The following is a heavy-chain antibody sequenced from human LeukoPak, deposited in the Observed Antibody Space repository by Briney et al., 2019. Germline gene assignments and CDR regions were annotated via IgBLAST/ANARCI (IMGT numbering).Heavy chain of an antibody. J-gene: IGHJ4*02. CDR3: ARSIPAAATGIDY. D-gene: IGHD6-13*01. CDR2: IWYDGSNT. V-gene: IGHV3-33*01. Sequence: PGRSLRLSWAASGXTFSGYGMHWVRQAPGKGLEWVAVIWYDGSNTYHADSVKGRFTISRDNSKNTLYLQMNSLRVDDTAVYYCARSIPAAATGIDYWGQGTLVTVSS. CDR1: GXTFSGYG.